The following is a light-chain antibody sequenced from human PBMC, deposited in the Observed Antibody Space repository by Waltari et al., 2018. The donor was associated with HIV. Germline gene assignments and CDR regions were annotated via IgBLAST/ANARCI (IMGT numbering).Light chain of an antibody. CDR2: AVT. Sequence: QSALTQPASVSGSPGSSIAISCTGASRDVGRYNIVSWYQQHPGKAPKLMIYAVTKRPSGVSDRFSRSKSGNTASLTISGLQAEDEADYYCCSYASYSTFHVVFGGGTKLTVL. CDR1: SRDVGRYNI. V-gene: IGLV2-23*02. J-gene: IGLJ2*01. CDR3: CSYASYSTFHVV.